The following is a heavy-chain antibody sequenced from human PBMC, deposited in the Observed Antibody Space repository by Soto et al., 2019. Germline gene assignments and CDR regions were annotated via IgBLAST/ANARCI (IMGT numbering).Heavy chain of an antibody. V-gene: IGHV4-34*01. CDR3: ARGGYSSSWFAGGSGYYYYGMDV. J-gene: IGHJ6*02. D-gene: IGHD6-13*01. Sequence: PSETLSLTCAVYGGSFSRYYWSWIRQPPGKGLEWIGEINHSGSTNYNPSLKSRVTISVGTSKNQFSLKLSSVTAADTAVYYCARGGYSSSWFAGGSGYYYYGMDVWGQGTTVTVSS. CDR2: INHSGST. CDR1: GGSFSRYY.